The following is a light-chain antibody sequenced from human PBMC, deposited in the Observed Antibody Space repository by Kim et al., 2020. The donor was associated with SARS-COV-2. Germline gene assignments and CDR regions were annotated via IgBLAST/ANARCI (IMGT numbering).Light chain of an antibody. CDR1: SLRSYY. CDR3: NSGDSSGNHLV. J-gene: IGLJ2*01. Sequence: ALGHAVRITCQGDSLRSYYASWYQQKPGQAPVLVIYGKNNRPSGIPDRFSGSSSGNTASLTITGAQAEDEADYYCNSGDSSGNHLVFGGGTQLTVL. V-gene: IGLV3-19*01. CDR2: GKN.